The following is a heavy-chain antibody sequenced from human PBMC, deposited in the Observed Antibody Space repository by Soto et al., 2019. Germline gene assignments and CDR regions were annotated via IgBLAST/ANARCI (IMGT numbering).Heavy chain of an antibody. D-gene: IGHD6-19*01. CDR3: ARHYSSGSRNWFDP. CDR2: IYYRGST. J-gene: IGHJ5*02. Sequence: PSETLSLTCSVSGGSINSSSYFWGRVRQPPGRGLEWIGSIYYRGSTYYNPSLRSRVTISVDTSKNQFSLKLSSVTAADTAVFYCARHYSSGSRNWFDPWGQGTLVTVSS. CDR1: GGSINSSSYF. V-gene: IGHV4-39*01.